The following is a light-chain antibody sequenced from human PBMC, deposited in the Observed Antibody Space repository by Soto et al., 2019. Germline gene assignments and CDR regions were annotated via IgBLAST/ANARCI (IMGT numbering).Light chain of an antibody. CDR1: SSDVGAYIF. CDR3: VSFAGGTYV. Sequence: QYVLTHPPSASGSPGQSVTISCTGTSSDVGAYIFVSWYQQHPGKAPKLMIYDVNRRPSGVPDRFSGSKSGNTASLTVSGLQAEDEADYYCVSFAGGTYVFGTGTKVTVL. V-gene: IGLV2-8*01. J-gene: IGLJ1*01. CDR2: DVN.